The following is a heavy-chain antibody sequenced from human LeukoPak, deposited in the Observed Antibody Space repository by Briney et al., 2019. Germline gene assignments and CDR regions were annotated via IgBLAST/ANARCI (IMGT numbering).Heavy chain of an antibody. Sequence: ASVKVSCKVSGYTLTELSIHWVRQAHGKGLEWMGGFDPEDGETIYAQKFQGRVTMTEDTSTDTAYMELSSLRSEDTAVYYCATVGFGENDYWGQGTLVTVSS. CDR3: ATVGFGENDY. CDR2: FDPEDGET. CDR1: GYTLTELS. D-gene: IGHD3-10*01. J-gene: IGHJ4*02. V-gene: IGHV1-24*01.